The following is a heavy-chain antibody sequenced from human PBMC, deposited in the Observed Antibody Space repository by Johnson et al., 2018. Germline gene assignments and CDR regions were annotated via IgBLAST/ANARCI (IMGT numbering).Heavy chain of an antibody. D-gene: IGHD3-22*01. CDR3: AKDNGPTMIRCFQH. J-gene: IGHJ1*01. Sequence: QEQLGEAGGGVVEAGRSLGLWCAASGFTFSNSGMHWVRQAPGKGLEWVTVISYDGSNKQYADSVKGRFTISRDNSKNTRYLQMNSLRVEDTAVYYRAKDNGPTMIRCFQHWGQGTLVTVSS. V-gene: IGHV3-30*18. CDR2: ISYDGSNK. CDR1: GFTFSNSG.